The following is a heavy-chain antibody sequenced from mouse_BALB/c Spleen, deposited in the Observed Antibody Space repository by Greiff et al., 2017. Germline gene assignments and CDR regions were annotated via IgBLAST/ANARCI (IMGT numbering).Heavy chain of an antibody. CDR1: GFTFSSFG. J-gene: IGHJ2*01. Sequence: DVKLVESGGGLVQPGGSRKLSCAASGFTFSSFGMHWVRQAPEKGLEWVAYISSGSSTIYYADTVKGRFTISRDNPKNTLFLQMTSLRSEDTAMYYCARENGYVGYWGQGTTLTVSS. CDR3: ARENGYVGY. D-gene: IGHD1-2*01. CDR2: ISSGSSTI. V-gene: IGHV5-17*02.